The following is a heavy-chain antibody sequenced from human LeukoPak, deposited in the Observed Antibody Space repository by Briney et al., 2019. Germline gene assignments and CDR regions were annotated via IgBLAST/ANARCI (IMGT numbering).Heavy chain of an antibody. CDR2: INPNSGGT. D-gene: IGHD2-15*01. Sequence: ASVKVSCKASGYTFTGYYMHWVRQAPGQGLEWMGWINPNSGGTNYAQKFQGWVTMTRDTSISTAYMELSRLRSDDTAVYYCARERGGYCSGGSCYPNWFGPWGQGTLVTVSS. V-gene: IGHV1-2*04. J-gene: IGHJ5*02. CDR3: ARERGGYCSGGSCYPNWFGP. CDR1: GYTFTGYY.